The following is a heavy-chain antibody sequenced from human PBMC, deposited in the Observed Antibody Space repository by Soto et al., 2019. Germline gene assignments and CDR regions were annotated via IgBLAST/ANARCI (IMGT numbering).Heavy chain of an antibody. J-gene: IGHJ4*02. D-gene: IGHD4-4*01. Sequence: QVQLVEFGGGVVQPGGSLSLSCAASGFRFSGHGMHWVRQAPGKGLEWVTFIGFDGTKKDYIDSVKGRFTVSRDNSRNTLFLQMNSLRAEDTAVYFCARFTVTGSDTQGRLDSWGQGILVTVSS. CDR2: IGFDGTKK. CDR3: ARFTVTGSDTQGRLDS. CDR1: GFRFSGHG. V-gene: IGHV3-30*19.